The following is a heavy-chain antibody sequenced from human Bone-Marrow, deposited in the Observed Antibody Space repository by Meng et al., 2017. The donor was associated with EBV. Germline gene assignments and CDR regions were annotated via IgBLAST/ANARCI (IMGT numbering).Heavy chain of an antibody. CDR3: ASESGRGFTPDY. CDR2: LIPLSDAP. Sequence: QVQVVQSGAAVKKPXXXXXVXCKTSGGTFRSDAISWVRQAPGQGLEWMGGLIPLSDAPHCAQKFQGRVTITADESTSTHYLDLSGLRSEDTAVYYCASESGRGFTPDYWGQGTLFTVSS. D-gene: IGHD3-10*01. V-gene: IGHV1-69*01. CDR1: GGTFRSDA. J-gene: IGHJ4*02.